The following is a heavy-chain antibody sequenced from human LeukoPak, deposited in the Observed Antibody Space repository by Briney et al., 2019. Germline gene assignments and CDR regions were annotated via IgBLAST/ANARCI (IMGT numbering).Heavy chain of an antibody. J-gene: IGHJ6*02. CDR3: AKVLGYCSSTSCYIRTAYYGMDV. CDR2: ISYDGSNK. V-gene: IGHV3-30*18. Sequence: GRSLRLSCAASGFTFSSYGMHWVRQAPGKGLEWVAVISYDGSNKYYADSVKGRFTISRDNSKNTLYLQMSSLRAEDTAVYYCAKVLGYCSSTSCYIRTAYYGMDVWGQGTTVTVSS. CDR1: GFTFSSYG. D-gene: IGHD2-2*02.